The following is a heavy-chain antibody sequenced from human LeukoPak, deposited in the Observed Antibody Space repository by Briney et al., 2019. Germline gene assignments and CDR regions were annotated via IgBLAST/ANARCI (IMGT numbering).Heavy chain of an antibody. CDR2: INHSGST. CDR1: GGSFSGYY. V-gene: IGHV4-34*01. Sequence: SETLSLTCAVYGGSFSGYYWSWIRQPPGKGLEWIGEINHSGSTNYNPSLKSRVTISVDTSKNQFSLKLSSVTAADTAVYYCARGRYFDWLLYGGSWSSGYRLGSFDYWGQGTLVTVSS. CDR3: ARGRYFDWLLYGGSWSSGYRLGSFDY. J-gene: IGHJ4*02. D-gene: IGHD3-9*01.